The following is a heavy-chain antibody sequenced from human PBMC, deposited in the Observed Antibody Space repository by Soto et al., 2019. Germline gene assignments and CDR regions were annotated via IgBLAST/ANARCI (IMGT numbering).Heavy chain of an antibody. CDR2: ISGGGSSI. D-gene: IGHD3-22*01. V-gene: IGHV3-48*03. Sequence: PGGSLRLSCAASGFTFTSYVMSWVRQAPGKGLEWVAGISGGGSSIYYADSVKGRFTISRDNAKNSLYLQMNSLRAEDTAVYYCARLSGYNFDYWGQGTPVTVSS. CDR3: ARLSGYNFDY. CDR1: GFTFTSYV. J-gene: IGHJ4*02.